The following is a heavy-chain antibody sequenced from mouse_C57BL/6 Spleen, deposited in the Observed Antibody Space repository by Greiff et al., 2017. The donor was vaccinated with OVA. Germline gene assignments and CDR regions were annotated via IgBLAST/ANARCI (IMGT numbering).Heavy chain of an antibody. J-gene: IGHJ4*01. CDR3: ARNPRSTVNAMDY. CDR1: GFNIQNTY. D-gene: IGHD2-10*02. Sequence: VQLQQSVAELVRPGASVKLSCTASGFNIQNTYMPWVKQRPEQGLEWIGRIDPANGNTKYAPKFQGKATITAATYSNTAYLQLSSLKAEDTAIYYRARNPRSTVNAMDYWGQGTPVTVSS. CDR2: IDPANGNT. V-gene: IGHV14-3*01.